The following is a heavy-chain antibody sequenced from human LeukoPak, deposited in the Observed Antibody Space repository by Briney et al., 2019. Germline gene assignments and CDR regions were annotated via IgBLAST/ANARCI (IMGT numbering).Heavy chain of an antibody. V-gene: IGHV3-30-3*01. CDR1: GFTFSSYA. J-gene: IGHJ6*02. Sequence: GGSLRLSWAASGFTFSSYAMHWVSQAPGKGLEWVAVISYDGSNKYYADSVKGRFTISRDNSKNTLYLQMNSLRAEDTAVYYCASQVQRRYYYYGMDVWGQGTTVTVSS. CDR2: ISYDGSNK. CDR3: ASQVQRRYYYYGMDV.